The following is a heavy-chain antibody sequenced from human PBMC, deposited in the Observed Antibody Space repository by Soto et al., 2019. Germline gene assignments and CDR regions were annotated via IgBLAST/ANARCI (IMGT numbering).Heavy chain of an antibody. D-gene: IGHD6-19*01. J-gene: IGHJ4*02. CDR1: GFSFSGYG. CDR2: IWYEGSEK. V-gene: IGHV3-33*01. CDR3: ARDEGLAN. Sequence: QVQLVQSGGGVFQTGRSLRLSCAASGFSFSGYGMHWVRQAPGKGLEWVAVIWYEGSEKYYADSVKGRFTISRDNSKNTPLLQMNSLRVEDTAVNYRARDEGLANWGKGTLVTVSS.